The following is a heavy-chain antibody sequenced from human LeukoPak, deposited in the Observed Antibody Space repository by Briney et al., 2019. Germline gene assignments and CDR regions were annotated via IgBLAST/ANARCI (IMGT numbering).Heavy chain of an antibody. D-gene: IGHD5-12*01. CDR3: ATFSYGGSEEDFDY. V-gene: IGHV1-18*01. CDR2: ISTYNGNT. CDR1: GYTFTRYG. J-gene: IGHJ4*02. Sequence: GASVKVSCKASGYTFTRYGISWVRQAPGQGLEWRGWISTYNGNTNSAQKFQGRVAMTTDTSTSTAYMDLRSLRSDDTAVYYCATFSYGGSEEDFDYWGQGTLVTVSS.